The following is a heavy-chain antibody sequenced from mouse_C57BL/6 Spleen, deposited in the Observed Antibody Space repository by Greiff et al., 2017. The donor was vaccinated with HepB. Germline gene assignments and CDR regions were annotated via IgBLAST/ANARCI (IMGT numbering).Heavy chain of an antibody. CDR1: GYAFSSSW. CDR3: ARWLPYYWYFDV. D-gene: IGHD2-2*01. V-gene: IGHV1-82*01. J-gene: IGHJ1*03. CDR2: IYPGDGDT. Sequence: QVQLQQSGPELVKPGASVKISCKASGYAFSSSWMNWVKQRPGKGLEWIGRIYPGDGDTNYNGKFKGKATLTADKSSSTAYMQLSSLTSEDSAVYFCARWLPYYWYFDVWGTGTTVTVSS.